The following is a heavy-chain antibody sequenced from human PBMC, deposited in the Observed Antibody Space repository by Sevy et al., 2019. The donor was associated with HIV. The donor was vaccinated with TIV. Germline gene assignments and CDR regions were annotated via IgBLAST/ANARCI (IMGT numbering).Heavy chain of an antibody. CDR3: ARTTI. Sequence: GGSLRLSCAASGFTFSNSWMYWVRQAPGKGLVWVSRINTDESIRIYADSVKGRFTISRDNAKNTLYLEMNSLRVKDTAVYYCARTTIRGQGTLVTVSS. CDR1: GFTFSNSW. D-gene: IGHD3-10*01. V-gene: IGHV3-74*01. CDR2: INTDESIR. J-gene: IGHJ4*02.